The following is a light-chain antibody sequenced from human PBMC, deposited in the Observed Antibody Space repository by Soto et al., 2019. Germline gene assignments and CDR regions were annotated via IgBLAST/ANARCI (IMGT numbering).Light chain of an antibody. Sequence: QSALTQPASVSGSPGQSITISCTGTSSDVGAYNYVSWYQQHPGKAPKLLIFEVSSRPSGVSNRFSGSKSGSKASLTISGLQAEDEADYYCSSYADSDTLYVFGTGTKVTVL. CDR2: EVS. CDR3: SSYADSDTLYV. CDR1: SSDVGAYNY. J-gene: IGLJ1*01. V-gene: IGLV2-14*01.